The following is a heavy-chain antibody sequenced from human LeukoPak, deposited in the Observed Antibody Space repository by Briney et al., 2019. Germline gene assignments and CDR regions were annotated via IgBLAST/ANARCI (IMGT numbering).Heavy chain of an antibody. CDR2: IYHSGST. Sequence: PSQTLSLTCAVSGGSISSGGYSWSWIRQPPGKGLEWIGYIYHSGSTYYNPSLKSRVTISVDRSKNQFSLKLSSVTAADTAVYYCARAEGGGNDAFDIWGQGTMVTVSS. V-gene: IGHV4-30-2*01. CDR1: GGSISSGGYS. J-gene: IGHJ3*02. D-gene: IGHD2-15*01. CDR3: ARAEGGGNDAFDI.